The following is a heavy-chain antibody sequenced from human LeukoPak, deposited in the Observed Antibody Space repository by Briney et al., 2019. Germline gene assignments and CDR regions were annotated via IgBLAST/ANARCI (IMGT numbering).Heavy chain of an antibody. D-gene: IGHD3-10*01. J-gene: IGHJ4*02. CDR2: LYYSGST. V-gene: IGHV4-59*01. Sequence: PSETLSLTCTVSGGSISSYYWSWIRQPPGKGLEWIGYLYYSGSTNYNPSLKSRVTISVDTSKNQFSLKLSSVTAADTAEYYCAREPYGSGTFDYWGQGTLVTVSA. CDR1: GGSISSYY. CDR3: AREPYGSGTFDY.